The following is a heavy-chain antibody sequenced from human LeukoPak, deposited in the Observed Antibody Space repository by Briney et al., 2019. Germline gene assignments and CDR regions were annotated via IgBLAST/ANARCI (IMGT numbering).Heavy chain of an antibody. Sequence: PGGSLRLSCAASGFTFSDYYMSWIRQAPGKGLEWVSYISSSGSTIYYADSVKGRFTISRDNAKNSLYLQMNSPRAEDTAVYYCARDRGSSYGGSYKGVFDYWGQGTLVTVSS. CDR1: GFTFSDYY. CDR3: ARDRGSSYGGSYKGVFDY. V-gene: IGHV3-11*01. D-gene: IGHD1-26*01. J-gene: IGHJ4*02. CDR2: ISSSGSTI.